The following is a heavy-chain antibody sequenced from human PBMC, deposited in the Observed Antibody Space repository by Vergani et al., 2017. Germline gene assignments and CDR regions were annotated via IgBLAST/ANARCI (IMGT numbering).Heavy chain of an antibody. D-gene: IGHD1-14*01. CDR2: ISWDGGST. V-gene: IGHV3-43D*03. CDR3: AKDIIKFSTGIEAFDV. J-gene: IGHJ3*01. CDR1: GFTFDDYA. Sequence: EVQLVESGGVVVQPGGSLRLSCAASGFTFDDYAMHWVRQAPGKVLEWVSLISWDGGSTYYADSVKGRFTISRDNIKNSLYLQMNSLRAEDTALYYCAKDIIKFSTGIEAFDVWGQGTMVTVSS.